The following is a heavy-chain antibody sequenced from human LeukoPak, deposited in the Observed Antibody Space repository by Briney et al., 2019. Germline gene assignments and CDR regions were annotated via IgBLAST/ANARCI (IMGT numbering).Heavy chain of an antibody. Sequence: ASVKVSCTTSGYTFTSYDINWVRQATGQGLEWMGWMNPNSGNTGYAQKFQGRVTMTKNTSISTAYMELSSLISEDTAVYYCARALSWTTESYYYMDVWGKGTTVTVSS. V-gene: IGHV1-8*01. J-gene: IGHJ6*03. D-gene: IGHD3/OR15-3a*01. CDR3: ARALSWTTESYYYMDV. CDR2: MNPNSGNT. CDR1: GYTFTSYD.